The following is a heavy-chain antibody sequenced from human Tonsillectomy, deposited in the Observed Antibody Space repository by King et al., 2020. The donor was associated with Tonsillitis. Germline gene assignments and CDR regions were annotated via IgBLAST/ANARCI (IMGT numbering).Heavy chain of an antibody. J-gene: IGHJ6*03. V-gene: IGHV4-59*01. CDR1: GGSIGTYS. D-gene: IGHD1-20*01. CDR2: IYFSGST. Sequence: VQLQESGPGLVKPSETLSLTCTVSGGSIGTYSWNWIRQPPGKGLEWIGYIYFSGSTSYNPSLKSRVTMSVDTTNAQFSLNLSSVTAADTAVYYCARDSAYNWNDEGYYYYYYYMDVWGKGITVTVSS. CDR3: ARDSAYNWNDEGYYYYYYYMDV.